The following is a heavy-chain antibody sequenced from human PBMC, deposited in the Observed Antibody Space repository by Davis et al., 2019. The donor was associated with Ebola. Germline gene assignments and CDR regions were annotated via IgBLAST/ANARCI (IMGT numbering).Heavy chain of an antibody. J-gene: IGHJ4*02. Sequence: PGGSLRLSCAASGFTVSDHYMSWVRQAPGKGLEWVSVISAGGNTNYADSVQGRFTISRDNARNSLYLQMNSLRDEDTALYYCARDHNWAFDSWGQGSLVTVSS. D-gene: IGHD1-1*01. CDR2: ISAGGNT. CDR1: GFTVSDHY. V-gene: IGHV3-53*01. CDR3: ARDHNWAFDS.